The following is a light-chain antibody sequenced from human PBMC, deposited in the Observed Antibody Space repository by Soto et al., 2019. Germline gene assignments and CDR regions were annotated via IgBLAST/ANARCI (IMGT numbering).Light chain of an antibody. CDR2: GAS. Sequence: EIVMTQSPATLSVSPGERVTLSCRASQSVSNNLAWYQHKPGQAPRLLIYGASTRATGIPARFSGSGSGTGFTLTISGLQSEDFAIYYCHQYNNWPPYTFGQGTKLEIK. V-gene: IGKV3-15*01. J-gene: IGKJ2*01. CDR3: HQYNNWPPYT. CDR1: QSVSNN.